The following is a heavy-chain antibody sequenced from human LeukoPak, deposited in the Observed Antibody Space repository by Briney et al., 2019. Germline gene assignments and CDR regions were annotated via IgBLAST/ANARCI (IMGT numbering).Heavy chain of an antibody. CDR1: GFTFSDYY. D-gene: IGHD2/OR15-2a*01. V-gene: IGHV3-23*01. CDR2: ISGSGGNT. J-gene: IGHJ4*02. Sequence: PGGSLRLSCAASGFTFSDYYMSWIRQAPGKGLEWVSGISGSGGNTYYVDSVKGRFTISRDNSRNTLYLQMNNLRAEDTAVYYCAKDALISYRGAWSQSDYWGQGTLVTVSS. CDR3: AKDALISYRGAWSQSDY.